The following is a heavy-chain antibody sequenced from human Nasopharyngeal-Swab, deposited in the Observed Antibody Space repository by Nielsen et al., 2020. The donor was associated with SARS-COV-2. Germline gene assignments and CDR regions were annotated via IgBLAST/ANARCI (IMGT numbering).Heavy chain of an antibody. Sequence: LTCVASGFTFSRYGMHWVRQAPGKGLEWVAITSYQGSNTYYADSVKGRFTISRDNSKNTLYLQMNSLRAEDTAMYYCAKTSYEVLYQGLVDYWGQGTLVTVSS. D-gene: IGHD2-2*02. CDR2: TSYQGSNT. V-gene: IGHV3-30*18. CDR3: AKTSYEVLYQGLVDY. J-gene: IGHJ4*02. CDR1: GFTFSRYG.